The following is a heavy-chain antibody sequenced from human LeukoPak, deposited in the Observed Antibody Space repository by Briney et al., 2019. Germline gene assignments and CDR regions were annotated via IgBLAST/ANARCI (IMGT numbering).Heavy chain of an antibody. V-gene: IGHV4-30-2*01. CDR2: IYHVGGT. CDR1: GGSISSGAYS. Sequence: SQTLSLTCAVSGGSISSGAYSWSWIRQPPGKGLEWIGYIYHVGGTYYNPSLKSRVTISVDTSKNEFSLKLNSVTAADTAVYYCARAGGYLLYFDSWGQGTLATVSS. D-gene: IGHD5-12*01. J-gene: IGHJ4*02. CDR3: ARAGGYLLYFDS.